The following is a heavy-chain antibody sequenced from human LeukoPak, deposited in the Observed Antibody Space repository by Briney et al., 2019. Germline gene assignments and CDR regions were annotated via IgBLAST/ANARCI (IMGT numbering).Heavy chain of an antibody. J-gene: IGHJ4*02. V-gene: IGHV4-39*01. CDR2: IYYSGST. CDR1: GGSISSSSYY. CDR3: ARSLPATAIAHYFDY. D-gene: IGHD2-2*02. Sequence: PSETLSLTCTVSGGSISSSSYYWGWIRQPPGKGLEWIGSIYYSGSTYYNPSLKSRVTISVDTSKNQFSLKLSSVTAADTAVYYCARSLPATAIAHYFDYWGQGTLVTVSS.